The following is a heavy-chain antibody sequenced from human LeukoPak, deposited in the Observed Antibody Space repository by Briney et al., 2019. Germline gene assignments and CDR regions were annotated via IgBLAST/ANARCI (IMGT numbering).Heavy chain of an antibody. CDR3: ARGGPGSGLDY. Sequence: GGSLRLSCAASGFTFSSYEMNWVRQAPGKGLEWVSYISSSGSTIYYSDSVKGRFTISRDNAKNSLYLQMNSLRAEDTAVYYCARGGPGSGLDYWGQGTLVTVSS. CDR2: ISSSGSTI. D-gene: IGHD6-19*01. J-gene: IGHJ4*02. V-gene: IGHV3-48*03. CDR1: GFTFSSYE.